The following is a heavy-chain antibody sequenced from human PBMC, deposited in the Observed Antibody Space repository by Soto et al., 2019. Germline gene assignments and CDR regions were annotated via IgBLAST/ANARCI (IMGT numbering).Heavy chain of an antibody. CDR2: INHSGST. V-gene: IGHV4-34*01. CDR1: GGSFSGYY. J-gene: IGHJ4*02. Sequence: PSETLSLTCAVYGGSFSGYYWSWIRQPPGKGLEWIGEINHSGSTNYNPSLKSRVTISVDTSKNQFSLKLSSVTAADTAVYYCAGYYYGSGSYYNVLSARFDYWGQGTLVTV. D-gene: IGHD3-10*01. CDR3: AGYYYGSGSYYNVLSARFDY.